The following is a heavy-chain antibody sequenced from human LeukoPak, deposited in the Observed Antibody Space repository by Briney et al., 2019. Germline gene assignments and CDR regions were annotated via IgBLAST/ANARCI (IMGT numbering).Heavy chain of an antibody. CDR3: ARDTLEYSNSPDALDI. V-gene: IGHV3-48*03. D-gene: IGHD4-23*01. J-gene: IGHJ3*02. CDR2: IGSSGSTV. Sequence: PGRSLRLSCSPSGFTFSAHEMNWVFQAPGEGLELVSYIGSSGSTVYYADSVKGRFTISRDNAKNSLYMQMESQTDEYTAIYYCARDTLEYSNSPDALDIWAQGTMVSVSS. CDR1: GFTFSAHE.